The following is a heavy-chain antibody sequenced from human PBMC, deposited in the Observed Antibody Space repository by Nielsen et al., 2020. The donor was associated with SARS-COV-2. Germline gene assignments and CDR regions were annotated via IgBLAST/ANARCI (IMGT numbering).Heavy chain of an antibody. CDR2: ISGRGGNT. CDR3: AKSDGGYSYGYPDY. CDR1: GFSFSNYA. D-gene: IGHD5-18*01. J-gene: IGHJ4*02. Sequence: LSLTCAASGFSFSNYAMNWVRHAPGKGLEWVSAISGRGGNTFYADSVKGRFTISRDNSKSTLYLQMNSLSAEDTAIYYCAKSDGGYSYGYPDYWGQGTLVTVSS. V-gene: IGHV3-23*01.